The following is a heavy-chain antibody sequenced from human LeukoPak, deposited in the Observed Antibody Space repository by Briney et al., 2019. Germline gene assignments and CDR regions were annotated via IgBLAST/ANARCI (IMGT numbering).Heavy chain of an antibody. V-gene: IGHV3-33*01. J-gene: IGHJ3*01. CDR1: GFTFSGYG. Sequence: GGSLRLSCTASGFTFSGYGIHWVRQPPGPGLEWVAVIWYDGSNKYYADSVKGRLTTLRDNSKKTRYLKRNSLKAEDTAVYYCARARPDGSGGSWHDVFDFWGQGTMVTVSS. CDR2: IWYDGSNK. CDR3: ARARPDGSGGSWHDVFDF. D-gene: IGHD2-15*01.